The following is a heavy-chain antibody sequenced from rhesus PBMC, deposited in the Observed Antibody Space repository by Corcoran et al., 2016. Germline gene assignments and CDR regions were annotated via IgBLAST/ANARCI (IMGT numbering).Heavy chain of an antibody. Sequence: QVQLQESGPGVVKPSETLSLTCAVSGYSISSGYDWSWIRQPPGKGLEWIGYFYGSSGSTNYNPSLKNRGTISKDTSKNQFSLKLSSVTAADTAVYYCARGLSWNYRLDYWGQGVLVTVSS. V-gene: IGHV4-76*01. CDR1: GYSISSGYD. J-gene: IGHJ4*01. CDR2: FYGSSGST. D-gene: IGHD1-1*01. CDR3: ARGLSWNYRLDY.